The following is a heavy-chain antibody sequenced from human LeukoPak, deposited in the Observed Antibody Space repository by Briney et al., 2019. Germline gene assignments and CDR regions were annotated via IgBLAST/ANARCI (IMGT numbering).Heavy chain of an antibody. Sequence: ASVTVSCKASGYTFTVYYMHWVRQAPGQGLEWMGWINPNSGGTNYAQKFQGRVTMTRDTSISTAYMELSRLRSDDTAVYYCARDLAVAGIGDFPYLGYWGQGTLVTVSS. D-gene: IGHD6-19*01. CDR2: INPNSGGT. CDR1: GYTFTVYY. V-gene: IGHV1-2*02. J-gene: IGHJ4*02. CDR3: ARDLAVAGIGDFPYLGY.